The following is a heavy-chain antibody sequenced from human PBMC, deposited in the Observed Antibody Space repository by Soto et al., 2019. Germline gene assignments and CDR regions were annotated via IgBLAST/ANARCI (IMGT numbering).Heavy chain of an antibody. V-gene: IGHV1-8*01. CDR1: GYTFTSYD. J-gene: IGHJ6*03. CDR3: ARVRYGDYFFSDYYYYMDV. Sequence: ASVKVSCKASGYTFTSYDINWVRQATGQGLEWMGWMNPNSGNTGYAQKFQGRVTMTRNTSISTAYMELSSLRSEDTAVYYCARVRYGDYFFSDYYYYMDVWGKGTTVTVSS. D-gene: IGHD4-17*01. CDR2: MNPNSGNT.